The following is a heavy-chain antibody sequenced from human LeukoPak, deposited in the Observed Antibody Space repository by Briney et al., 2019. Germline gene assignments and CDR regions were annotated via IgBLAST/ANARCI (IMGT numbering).Heavy chain of an antibody. V-gene: IGHV4-31*03. CDR2: IYYSGST. J-gene: IGHJ4*02. CDR3: ARTNYGGYLFDY. D-gene: IGHD5-12*01. Sequence: SETLSLTCTVSGGSISSGGYYWSWIRQYPGQGLEWIGYIYYSGSTYYNPSLKSRVTISVDTSKNQLSLKLSSVTAADTAVYYCARTNYGGYLFDYWGQGALVTVSS. CDR1: GGSISSGGYY.